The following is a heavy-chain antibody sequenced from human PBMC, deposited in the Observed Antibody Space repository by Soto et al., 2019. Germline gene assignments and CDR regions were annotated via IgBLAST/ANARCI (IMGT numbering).Heavy chain of an antibody. CDR2: ISAYNGNT. D-gene: IGHD5-18*01. J-gene: IGHJ6*02. V-gene: IGHV1-18*01. CDR3: ARVPQRGYSYGAPRYYGMDV. Sequence: ASVKVSCKASGYTFTSYCISWVRQAPGQGLEWMGWISAYNGNTNYAQKLQGRVTMTTDTSTSTAYMELRSLRSDDTAVYYCARVPQRGYSYGAPRYYGMDVWGQGTTVTVSS. CDR1: GYTFTSYC.